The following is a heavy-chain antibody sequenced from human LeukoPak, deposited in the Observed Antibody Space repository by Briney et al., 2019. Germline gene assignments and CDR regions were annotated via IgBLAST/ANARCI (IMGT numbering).Heavy chain of an antibody. CDR2: ISSSSYI. V-gene: IGHV3-69-1*01. Sequence: GGSLRLSCAASGFTFSDYYMSWIRQAPGKGLEWVSSISSSSYIYYADSVKGRFTISRDNAKNSLYLQMNSLRAEDTAVYYCASEVGMATRNDYWGQGTLVTVSS. CDR3: ASEVGMATRNDY. J-gene: IGHJ4*02. CDR1: GFTFSDYY. D-gene: IGHD5-24*01.